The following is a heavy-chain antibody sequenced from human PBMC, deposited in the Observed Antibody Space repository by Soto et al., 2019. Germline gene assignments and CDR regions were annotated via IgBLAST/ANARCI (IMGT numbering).Heavy chain of an antibody. CDR2: IYYSGST. Sequence: SETLSLTCTVSGGSISSYYWSWIRQPPGKGLEWIGYIYYSGSTNYSPSLKSRVTISVDTSKNQFSLKLSSVTAADTAVYYCARGVDRQWADYWGQGTLVTVSS. CDR1: GGSISSYY. D-gene: IGHD6-19*01. V-gene: IGHV4-59*01. CDR3: ARGVDRQWADY. J-gene: IGHJ4*02.